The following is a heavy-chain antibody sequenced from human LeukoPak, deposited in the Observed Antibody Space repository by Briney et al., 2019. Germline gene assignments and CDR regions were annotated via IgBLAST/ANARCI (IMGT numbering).Heavy chain of an antibody. CDR3: ARQNTGQLDY. J-gene: IGHJ4*02. V-gene: IGHV1-2*02. CDR1: GYTFTDYY. CDR2: INAKSGDT. Sequence: SVKVSCKASGYTFTDYYMHWVRQAPGQGLEWMGWINAKSGDTKYAQRFQARVTMTRDTSITTTYMEVSRLSSDDTAVYYCARQNTGQLDYWGQGTLVTVSS. D-gene: IGHD2-8*02.